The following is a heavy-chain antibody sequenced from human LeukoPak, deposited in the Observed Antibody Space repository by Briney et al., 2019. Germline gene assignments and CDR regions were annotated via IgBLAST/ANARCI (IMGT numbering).Heavy chain of an antibody. CDR2: ISAYNGNT. V-gene: IGHV1-18*01. Sequence: ASVKVSCKASGYTFTSYGISWVRQAPGQGLEWMGWISAYNGNTNYAQKLQGRVTMTTDTSTSTAYMELRSLRSDDTAVYYCARDAAYIEDIVATILGYFDYWGQGTLVTVSS. J-gene: IGHJ4*02. CDR1: GYTFTSYG. CDR3: ARDAAYIEDIVATILGYFDY. D-gene: IGHD5-12*01.